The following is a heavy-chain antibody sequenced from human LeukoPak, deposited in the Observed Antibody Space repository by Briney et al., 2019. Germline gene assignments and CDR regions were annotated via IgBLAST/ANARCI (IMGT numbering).Heavy chain of an antibody. Sequence: SETLSLTCAVYGGSFSGYYWSWIRQPPGKGLEWIGEINHSGSTNYNPSLKSRVTISVDTSKNQFSLKLSSATAADTAVYYCARCAPYYDYVWGSYRQRGAFDIWGQGTMVTVSS. D-gene: IGHD3-16*02. CDR3: ARCAPYYDYVWGSYRQRGAFDI. CDR2: INHSGST. J-gene: IGHJ3*02. V-gene: IGHV4-34*01. CDR1: GGSFSGYY.